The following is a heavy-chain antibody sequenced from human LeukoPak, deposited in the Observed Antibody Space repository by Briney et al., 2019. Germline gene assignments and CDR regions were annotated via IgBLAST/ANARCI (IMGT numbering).Heavy chain of an antibody. CDR3: ATYVSHYYYGMDV. V-gene: IGHV3-33*01. CDR1: GYTFTGYY. Sequence: SCKASGYTFTGYYMHWVRQAPGKGLEWVAVVWYDGSNKYYADSVKGRFTISRDNSKNTLYLQMNSLRAEDTAVYYCATYVSHYYYGMDVWGQGTTVTVSS. D-gene: IGHD2-8*01. J-gene: IGHJ6*02. CDR2: VWYDGSNK.